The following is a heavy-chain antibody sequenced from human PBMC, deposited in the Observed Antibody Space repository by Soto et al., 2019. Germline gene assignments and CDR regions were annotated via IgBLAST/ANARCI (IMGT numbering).Heavy chain of an antibody. CDR3: ARDRPLYYYGTGIPNWFDL. CDR2: IYYSGST. D-gene: IGHD3-10*01. V-gene: IGHV4-31*03. J-gene: IGHJ5*02. CDR1: GGSISSGGYY. Sequence: SETLCLTCTVSGGSISSGGYYWSWIRQHPGKGLEWIGYIYYSGSTYYNPSLKSRVTISVDTCKNQFSLKLSSVTAADTAVYYCARDRPLYYYGTGIPNWFDLWGQGTLVTVSS.